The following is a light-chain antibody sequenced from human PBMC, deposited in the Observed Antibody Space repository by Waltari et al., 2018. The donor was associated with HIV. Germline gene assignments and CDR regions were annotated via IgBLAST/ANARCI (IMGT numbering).Light chain of an antibody. CDR1: QSVSNY. J-gene: IGKJ1*01. Sequence: DIQMTQSPSSLSASVRDRVTITCRASQSVSNYLNWYQQKPGKAPKLLIYSASSLPSGVPSRFNGSGSGTDFTLTINDLQPEDFTTYYCQQSYQIPRTFGQGTQVEVK. CDR2: SAS. CDR3: QQSYQIPRT. V-gene: IGKV1-39*01.